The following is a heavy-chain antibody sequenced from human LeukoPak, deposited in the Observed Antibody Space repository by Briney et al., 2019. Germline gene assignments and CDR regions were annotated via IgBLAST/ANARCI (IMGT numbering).Heavy chain of an antibody. CDR2: IYFNGNT. Sequence: PSETLSLTCTVAGGSISSSSYYWGWIRQPPGKGLEWIASIYFNGNTYYNPSLKTRVTISADTSKNQFSLQVSSVTAADSAVYYCAGTITVAGTSFPYFDYWGQGALVIVSS. CDR3: AGTITVAGTSFPYFDY. D-gene: IGHD6-19*01. CDR1: GGSISSSSYY. V-gene: IGHV4-39*01. J-gene: IGHJ4*02.